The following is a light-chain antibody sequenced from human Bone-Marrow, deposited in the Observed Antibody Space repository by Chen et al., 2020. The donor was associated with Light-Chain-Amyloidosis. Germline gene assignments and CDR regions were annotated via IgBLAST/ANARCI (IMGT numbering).Light chain of an antibody. CDR2: EGT. J-gene: IGLJ3*02. CDR3: CSYAGTTTAWE. Sequence: QSALTQPASVSGSPGQSIPIPCPAPGSDVGSHKHISWYQQYPGKGPKLILFEGTRRPSGVSDRFSGSNSGNTASLTISGLQAEDEADYYCCSYAGTTTAWEFGGGTKLTVL. CDR1: GSDVGSHKH. V-gene: IGLV2-23*01.